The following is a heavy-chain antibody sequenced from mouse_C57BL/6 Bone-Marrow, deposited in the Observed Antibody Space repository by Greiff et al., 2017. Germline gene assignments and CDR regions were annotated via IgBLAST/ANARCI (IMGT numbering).Heavy chain of an antibody. Sequence: VQLQQPGAELVRPGSSVKLSCKASGYTFTSYWMEWVKQRPGQGLEWIGNIYPSDSETHYNQKFKDKATLTVDKSASTAYMQLSSLASEDSAVYYCARCSDFDYWGQGTTLTVSS. V-gene: IGHV1-61*01. CDR2: IYPSDSET. J-gene: IGHJ2*01. CDR1: GYTFTSYW. CDR3: ARCSDFDY.